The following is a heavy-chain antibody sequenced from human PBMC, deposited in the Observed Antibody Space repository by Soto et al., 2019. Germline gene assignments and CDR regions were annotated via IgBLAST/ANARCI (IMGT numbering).Heavy chain of an antibody. CDR1: GGSISSGDYY. CDR2: IYYSGST. Sequence: TLSLTCTVSGGSISSGDYYWSWIRQPPGKGLEWIGYIYYSGSTYYNPSLKSRVTISVDTSKNQFSLKLSSVTAADTAVYYCATRGGYSYGYYYGMDVWGQGTTVTVSS. V-gene: IGHV4-30-4*01. CDR3: ATRGGYSYGYYYGMDV. D-gene: IGHD5-18*01. J-gene: IGHJ6*02.